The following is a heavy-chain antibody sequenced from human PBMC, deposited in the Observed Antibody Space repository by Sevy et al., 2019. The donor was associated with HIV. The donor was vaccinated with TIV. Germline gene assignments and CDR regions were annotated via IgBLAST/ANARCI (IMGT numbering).Heavy chain of an antibody. Sequence: ASVKVSCQASGYTFTSNYMHWVRQAPGQGVEWMGIINPSGVSASYAQKFQGRVTVTRDTSTSTVYMELSSLRSEDTAVYYCARDRAAAGKKYYYYGMDVWGQGTTVTVSS. CDR1: GYTFTSNY. J-gene: IGHJ6*02. V-gene: IGHV1-46*01. CDR2: INPSGVSA. CDR3: ARDRAAAGKKYYYYGMDV. D-gene: IGHD6-13*01.